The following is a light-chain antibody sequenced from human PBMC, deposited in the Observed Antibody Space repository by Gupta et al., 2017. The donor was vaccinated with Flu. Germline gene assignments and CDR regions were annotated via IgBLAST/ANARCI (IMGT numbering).Light chain of an antibody. V-gene: IGKV3-15*01. J-gene: IGKJ4*01. Sequence: DIVMTQSPATLSVSPGERVTLTCRASQSISSNLNWYQQKAGKAPRLLIYSASTRATGIPARFSGSGSGTEFTLTISSLQSEDFAIYYCQQYYNAPRTFGEGTKVEIK. CDR2: SAS. CDR1: QSISSN. CDR3: QQYYNAPRT.